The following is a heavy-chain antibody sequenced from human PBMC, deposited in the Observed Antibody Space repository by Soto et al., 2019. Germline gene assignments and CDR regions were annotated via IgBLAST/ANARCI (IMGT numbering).Heavy chain of an antibody. CDR2: LIPVFGTT. CDR3: AGPSGGRIRYLEPFDY. CDR1: GDTFTKYA. V-gene: IGHV1-69*01. Sequence: QVQLVQSGAEVRKPGSSVKVSCKASGDTFTKYAISWVRQAPGQGLEWVGGLIPVFGTTNNAQKFRDRGTITAAESTSTVYMELSSLRSEDTAVYYCAGPSGGRIRYLEPFDYWGQGTQITVS. J-gene: IGHJ4*02. D-gene: IGHD3-3*01.